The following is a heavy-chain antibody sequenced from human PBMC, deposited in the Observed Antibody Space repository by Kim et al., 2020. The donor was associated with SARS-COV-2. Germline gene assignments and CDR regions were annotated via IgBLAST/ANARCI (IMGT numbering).Heavy chain of an antibody. CDR2: IYYSGST. Sequence: SETLSLTCTVSGGSISSGGYYWSWIRQHPGKGLEWIGYIYYSGSTYYNPSLKSPVTISVATSKNQFSLKLSSVTAADTAVYYGASAYGDPPDFDPWGQGTLVTVSS. CDR1: GGSISSGGYY. J-gene: IGHJ5*02. V-gene: IGHV4-31*01. CDR3: ASAYGDPPDFDP. D-gene: IGHD4-17*01.